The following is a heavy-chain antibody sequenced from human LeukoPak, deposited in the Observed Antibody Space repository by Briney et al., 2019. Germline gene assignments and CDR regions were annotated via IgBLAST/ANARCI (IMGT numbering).Heavy chain of an antibody. Sequence: ASVKVSCKASGYTFTNNYLHWVRQAPGQGLEWMGMIYPRDGSTSYAQNFQGRVTVTRDTSTTTVHMELGGLRSEDTAVYYCARDQEGFDYWGQGTVVTVSS. CDR3: ARDQEGFDY. V-gene: IGHV1-46*01. J-gene: IGHJ4*02. CDR2: IYPRDGST. CDR1: GYTFTNNY.